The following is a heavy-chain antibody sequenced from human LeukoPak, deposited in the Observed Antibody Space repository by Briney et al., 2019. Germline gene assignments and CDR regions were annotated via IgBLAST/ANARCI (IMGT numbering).Heavy chain of an antibody. D-gene: IGHD3-22*01. CDR2: INPNSGGT. Sequence: GASVKVSCKASGYTFTGYYMHWVRQAPGQGLEWMGWINPNSGGTNYAQKFQGRVTMTRDTSISTAYMELSRLRSDDTAVYYCARDNDSSGYPPNAFDIWGQGTMVTVSS. CDR1: GYTFTGYY. J-gene: IGHJ3*02. V-gene: IGHV1-2*02. CDR3: ARDNDSSGYPPNAFDI.